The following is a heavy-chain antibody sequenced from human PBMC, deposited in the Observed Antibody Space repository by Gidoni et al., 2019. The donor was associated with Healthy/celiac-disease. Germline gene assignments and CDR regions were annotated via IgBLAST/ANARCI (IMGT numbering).Heavy chain of an antibody. CDR1: GPSFSGYY. CDR3: ARGRYHDSSGFPY. Sequence: QVQLQQWGAGLLKPSETLSLTCAMSGPSFSGYYWSWIRQSQGRGLDWIAEITHTGSTNYKPSLRSRVTISVDASKNQFSLQLRSVTAADTAVYYCARGRYHDSSGFPYWGQGTLVTVSS. CDR2: ITHTGST. V-gene: IGHV4-34*01. D-gene: IGHD3-22*01. J-gene: IGHJ4*02.